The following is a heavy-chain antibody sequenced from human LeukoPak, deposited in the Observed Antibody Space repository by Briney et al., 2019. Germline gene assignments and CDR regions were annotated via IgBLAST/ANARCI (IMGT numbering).Heavy chain of an antibody. Sequence: GGSLRLSCAASGSTFSTFAMIWVRQPPGKGLEWVSSIFPSGGEIHYADSVRGRFTISRDNSKSTLSLQMNSLRAGDTAIYYCATYRQVLLPFESWGQGTLVTVSS. CDR1: GSTFSTFA. J-gene: IGHJ4*02. CDR2: IFPSGGEI. V-gene: IGHV3-23*01. CDR3: ATYRQVLLPFES. D-gene: IGHD2-8*02.